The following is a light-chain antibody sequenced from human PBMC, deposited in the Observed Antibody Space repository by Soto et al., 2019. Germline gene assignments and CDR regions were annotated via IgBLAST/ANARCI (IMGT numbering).Light chain of an antibody. V-gene: IGKV1-27*01. CDR3: LKCNSVPFT. CDR2: AAS. J-gene: IGKJ3*01. CDR1: QGISNS. Sequence: DIQMTQSPSSLSASVGDRVTITCRASQGISNSLAWYQQKPGKVPELLIYAASTLQSGVPSRFSGSASGTHFTFTFSSLQPEDFSTYYCLKCNSVPFTFGPGTKVDIQ.